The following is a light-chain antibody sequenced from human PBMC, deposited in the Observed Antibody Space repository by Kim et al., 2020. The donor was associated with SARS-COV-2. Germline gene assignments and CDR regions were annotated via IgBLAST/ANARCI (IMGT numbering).Light chain of an antibody. J-gene: IGKJ4*01. Sequence: SLSPGDRAPLSARASQSLSSYLAWYQQKPGQAPRLLIYDASNRATGIPARFSGSGSGTDFTLTISSLEPEDFAVYYCQQRTNWLTFGGGTKVDIK. CDR3: QQRTNWLT. CDR1: QSLSSY. CDR2: DAS. V-gene: IGKV3-11*01.